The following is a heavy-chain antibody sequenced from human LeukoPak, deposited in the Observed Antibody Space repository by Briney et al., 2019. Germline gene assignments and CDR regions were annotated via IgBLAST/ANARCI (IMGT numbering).Heavy chain of an antibody. D-gene: IGHD3-3*01. CDR1: GFTFTSYT. V-gene: IGHV3-49*04. CDR3: TRPYDVWSGYSTVDY. Sequence: GGSLRLSCTASGFTFTSYTMNWVRQAPGKGLEWVGFIRSKAYGGTTEYAASVKGRFTISRDDSKSVAYLQMNSLKTEDTAVYYCTRPYDVWSGYSTVDYWGQGTLVTVSS. J-gene: IGHJ4*02. CDR2: IRSKAYGGTT.